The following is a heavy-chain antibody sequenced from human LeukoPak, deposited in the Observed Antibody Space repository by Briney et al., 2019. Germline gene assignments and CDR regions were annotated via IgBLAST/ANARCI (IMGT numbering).Heavy chain of an antibody. CDR3: ARDGPHYDLDV. CDR2: LWSDGSNT. V-gene: IGHV3-33*01. D-gene: IGHD3-3*01. J-gene: IGHJ6*02. Sequence: GGSLRLSCAASGFNFRRYGLHWVRQAPGKSLEWVAFLWSDGSNTNYADSVKGRFTISRDISKNSLYLQMYSPRAEDTAVYYCARDGPHYDLDVWGQGTTVTVSS. CDR1: GFNFRRYG.